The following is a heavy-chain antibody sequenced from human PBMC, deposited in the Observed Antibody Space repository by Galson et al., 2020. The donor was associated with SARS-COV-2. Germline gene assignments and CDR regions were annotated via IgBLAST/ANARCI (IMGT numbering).Heavy chain of an antibody. J-gene: IGHJ5*02. CDR3: AKDGWFDP. Sequence: GESLKISCAASGFTFRSYAMSWVRQAPGKGLEWVSAISGSGGSTYYANSVKGRFTISRDNSKNTLYLQMNSLRAEDTAVYYCAKDGWFDPWCQGTLFTVSS. CDR2: ISGSGGST. CDR1: GFTFRSYA. V-gene: IGHV3-23*01.